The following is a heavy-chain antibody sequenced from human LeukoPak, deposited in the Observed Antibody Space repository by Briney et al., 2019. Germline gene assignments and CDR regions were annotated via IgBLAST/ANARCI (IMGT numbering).Heavy chain of an antibody. V-gene: IGHV3-33*01. J-gene: IGHJ5*02. CDR3: ARGWYCDILAGPQGANL. Sequence: GGSLRLSCAASGFTFSSYGLHWVRQAPGKGLEWVAVIWYDGSDKYYADSVKGRFTISRDDSRHTLYLQMNSLRAEDSAVYYCARGWYCDILAGPQGANLWGQGTLVIVSS. CDR2: IWYDGSDK. CDR1: GFTFSSYG. D-gene: IGHD3-9*01.